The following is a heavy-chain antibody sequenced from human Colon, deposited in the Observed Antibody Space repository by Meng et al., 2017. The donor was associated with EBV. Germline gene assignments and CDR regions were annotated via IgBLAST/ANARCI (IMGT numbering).Heavy chain of an antibody. D-gene: IGHD3-10*01. V-gene: IGHV4-61*01. CDR3: ARVSGRSFDP. CDR1: GDSVATGRYY. Sequence: QVQLQEPGPVFVKPSETLSLTCTVSGDSVATGRYYWSWIRQPPGKGLEWIAYIYYIGGTNYNPSLKSRLTISLDTSKNQFSLSLRSVTAADTAVYYCARVSGRSFDPWGQGTLVTVSS. CDR2: IYYIGGT. J-gene: IGHJ5*02.